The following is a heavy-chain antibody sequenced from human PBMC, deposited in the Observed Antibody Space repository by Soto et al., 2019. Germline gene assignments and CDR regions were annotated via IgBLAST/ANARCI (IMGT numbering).Heavy chain of an antibody. CDR3: AKSPNPGSATPSYYGMDV. D-gene: IGHD2-15*01. CDR2: TNPSGGYT. V-gene: IGHV1-46*01. CDR1: GYTFSNFY. J-gene: IGHJ6*02. Sequence: ASVKVSCKASGYTFSNFYINWVRQAPGEGLEWMGITNPSGGYTTYAENFQGRVTMTRDTSRSTVYMDLSSLRSEDTAVYYCAKSPNPGSATPSYYGMDVWGLGTTVTVSS.